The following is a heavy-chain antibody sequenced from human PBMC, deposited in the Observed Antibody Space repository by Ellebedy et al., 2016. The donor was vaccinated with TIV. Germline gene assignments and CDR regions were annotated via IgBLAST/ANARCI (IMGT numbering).Heavy chain of an antibody. J-gene: IGHJ2*01. D-gene: IGHD3-10*01. Sequence: ASVKVSCXVSGYTFTRYGMSWVRQAPGQGLEWMGWIAVYNGRTKYAQKFQDRDVMTTETATSTVYMELRSLRSDDTAVYYCARSRLGGGHWYFDFWGRGTLVTVSS. CDR1: GYTFTRYG. V-gene: IGHV1-18*01. CDR3: ARSRLGGGHWYFDF. CDR2: IAVYNGRT.